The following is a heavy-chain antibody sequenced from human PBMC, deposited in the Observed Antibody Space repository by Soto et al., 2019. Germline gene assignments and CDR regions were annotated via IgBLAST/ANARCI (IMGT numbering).Heavy chain of an antibody. J-gene: IGHJ3*02. D-gene: IGHD1-26*01. CDR3: AKGLLAIVGTTLPRVAVNI. V-gene: IGHV3-30*18. Sequence: GGSLRLSCAASGYSFTTYVMHWVRQAPGKGLEWVAVISHEGSYKYYGDAVMGQFSISSDTSKKAVFLEMNSLRPEDTAVYYCAKGLLAIVGTTLPRVAVNICGQGPMVTVSS. CDR1: GYSFTTYV. CDR2: ISHEGSYK.